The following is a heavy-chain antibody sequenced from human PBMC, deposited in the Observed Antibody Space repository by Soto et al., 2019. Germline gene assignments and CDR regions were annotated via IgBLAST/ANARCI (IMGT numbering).Heavy chain of an antibody. CDR1: GGSISSGDYY. CDR2: IYYSGST. J-gene: IGHJ4*02. D-gene: IGHD3-22*01. V-gene: IGHV4-30-4*01. CDR3: ARGGYYDSSGYYYDY. Sequence: QVQLQESGPGLVKPSQTLSLTCTVSGGSISSGDYYWSWIRQPPGKGLEWIGYIYYSGSTYYNPSLKIRVTISVDTSKSQFSLKLSSVTAADTAVYYCARGGYYDSSGYYYDYWGQGTLVTVCS.